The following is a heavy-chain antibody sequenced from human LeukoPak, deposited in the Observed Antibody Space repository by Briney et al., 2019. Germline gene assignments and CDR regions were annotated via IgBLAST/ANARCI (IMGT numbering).Heavy chain of an antibody. J-gene: IGHJ4*02. CDR1: GGSISSGGYY. V-gene: IGHV4-31*03. Sequence: SETLSLTCTVSGGSISSGGYYWSWIRQHPGKGLEWIGNIYYSGSTYYNPSLKSRVTMSVDTSKNQFSVKLSSVTAADTAVYYCARTVAGTGDYWGQGTLVTVSS. CDR2: IYYSGST. CDR3: ARTVAGTGDY. D-gene: IGHD6-19*01.